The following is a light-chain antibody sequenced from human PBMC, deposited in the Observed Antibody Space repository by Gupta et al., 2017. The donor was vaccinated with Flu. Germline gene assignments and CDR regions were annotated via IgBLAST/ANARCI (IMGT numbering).Light chain of an antibody. V-gene: IGLV2-14*01. CDR1: SNDLCAYHY. Sequence: SNDLCAYHYVSCYQHHPCKAPKLLIYAVSRRPSGVSNRFSGSKSGNTASLTISGPQAEDEADYYCNSYTTSNTPAVFGGGTRLTVL. CDR3: NSYTTSNTPAV. CDR2: AVS. J-gene: IGLJ3*02.